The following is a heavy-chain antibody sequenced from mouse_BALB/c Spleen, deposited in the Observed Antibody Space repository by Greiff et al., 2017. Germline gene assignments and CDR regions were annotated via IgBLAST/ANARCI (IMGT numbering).Heavy chain of an antibody. Sequence: VQLQQSGAELARPGASVKMSCKASGYTFTSYTMHWVKQRPGQGLEWIGYINPSSGYTNYNQKFKDKATLTADKSSSTAYMQLSSLTSEDSAVYYCARSYYGNPDYAMDYWGQGTSVTVSS. J-gene: IGHJ4*01. V-gene: IGHV1-4*01. CDR3: ARSYYGNPDYAMDY. D-gene: IGHD2-10*01. CDR1: GYTFTSYT. CDR2: INPSSGYT.